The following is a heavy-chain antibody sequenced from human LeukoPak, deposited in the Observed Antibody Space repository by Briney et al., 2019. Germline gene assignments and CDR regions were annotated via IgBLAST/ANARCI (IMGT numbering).Heavy chain of an antibody. J-gene: IGHJ4*02. Sequence: GGSLRLSCAASGFTFSSYAMHWVRQAPGKGLEWVAVISYDGSNKYYADSVKGRFTISRDNSKNTLYLQMNSLRAEDTAVYYCARRFFDHWGQGTLVIVSS. CDR2: ISYDGSNK. CDR1: GFTFSSYA. V-gene: IGHV3-30-3*01. CDR3: ARRFFDH.